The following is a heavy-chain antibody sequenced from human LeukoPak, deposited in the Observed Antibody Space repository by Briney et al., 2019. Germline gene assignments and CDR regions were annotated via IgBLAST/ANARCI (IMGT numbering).Heavy chain of an antibody. Sequence: GGSLRLSCAASGFTFSSYAMSWVRQAPGKGLEWVAVISYDGSNKYYADSVKGRFTISRDNSKNTLYLQMNSLRAEDTAVYYCARVGGSSWDYYYYMDVWGKGTTVTVSS. D-gene: IGHD6-13*01. CDR3: ARVGGSSWDYYYYMDV. CDR1: GFTFSSYA. CDR2: ISYDGSNK. J-gene: IGHJ6*03. V-gene: IGHV3-30*04.